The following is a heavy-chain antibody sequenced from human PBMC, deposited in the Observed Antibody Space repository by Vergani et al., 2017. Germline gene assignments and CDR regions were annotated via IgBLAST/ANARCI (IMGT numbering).Heavy chain of an antibody. D-gene: IGHD2-2*01. V-gene: IGHV3-23*01. CDR2: ISGSGVSA. CDR3: ARESGRESLGTSLYY. CDR1: EFTFSNYA. J-gene: IGHJ4*02. Sequence: EVQLLESGGGLVQPGGSLRLTCAASEFTFSNYAMNWVRQAPGKGLEWVSGISGSGVSAYYTDSVKGRFTISRDNSKNMLFLQMNNLRTEDTAIYYCARESGRESLGTSLYYWGQGTLVTVSS.